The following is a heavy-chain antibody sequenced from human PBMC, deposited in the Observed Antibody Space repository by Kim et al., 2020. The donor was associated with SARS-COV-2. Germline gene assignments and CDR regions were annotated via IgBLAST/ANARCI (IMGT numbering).Heavy chain of an antibody. V-gene: IGHV3-11*06. D-gene: IGHD5-18*01. CDR3: ASLRSYSYGPPGSFDY. Sequence: SVKGRFTISRDNAKNSLYLQMNSLRAEDTAVYYCASLRSYSYGPPGSFDYWGQGTLVTVSS. J-gene: IGHJ4*02.